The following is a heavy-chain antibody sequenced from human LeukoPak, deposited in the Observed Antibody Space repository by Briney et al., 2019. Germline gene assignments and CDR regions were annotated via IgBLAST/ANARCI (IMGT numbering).Heavy chain of an antibody. CDR3: TRAGCSSTSCYEYWFDP. CDR1: GFTFGDYA. J-gene: IGHJ5*02. V-gene: IGHV3-49*04. D-gene: IGHD2-2*01. Sequence: GGSLRLSCTASGFTFGDYAMSWVRQAPGKGLEWVGFIRSKAYGGTTEYAASVKGRFTISRDDSKSIAYLQMNSLKTEDTAVYYCTRAGCSSTSCYEYWFDPWGQGTRVTVSS. CDR2: IRSKAYGGTT.